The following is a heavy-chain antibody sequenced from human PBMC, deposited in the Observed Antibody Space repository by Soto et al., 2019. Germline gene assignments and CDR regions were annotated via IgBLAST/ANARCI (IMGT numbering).Heavy chain of an antibody. J-gene: IGHJ4*02. D-gene: IGHD2-15*01. CDR3: ATYCSGGSCYREYFDY. CDR1: GGTFSSYA. V-gene: IGHV1-69*13. CDR2: IIPIFGTA. Sequence: SVKVSCKASGGTFSSYAISWVRQAPGQGLEWMGGIIPIFGTANYAQKFQGRVTITADESTSTAYMELSSLRSEDTAVYYCATYCSGGSCYREYFDYWGQGTLVTVSS.